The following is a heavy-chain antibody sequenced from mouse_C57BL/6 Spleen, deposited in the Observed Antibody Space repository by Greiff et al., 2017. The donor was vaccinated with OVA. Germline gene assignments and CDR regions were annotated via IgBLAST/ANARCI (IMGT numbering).Heavy chain of an antibody. CDR3: ARGEGWFPAWFAY. CDR2: IYPRSGNT. D-gene: IGHD2-3*01. J-gene: IGHJ3*01. V-gene: IGHV1-81*01. CDR1: GYTFTSYG. Sequence: VQLQQSGAELARPGASVKLSCKASGYTFTSYGISWVKQRTGQGLEWIGEIYPRSGNTYYNEKFKGKATLTADKSSSTAYMELRSLTSEDSAVYFCARGEGWFPAWFAYWGQGTLVTVSA.